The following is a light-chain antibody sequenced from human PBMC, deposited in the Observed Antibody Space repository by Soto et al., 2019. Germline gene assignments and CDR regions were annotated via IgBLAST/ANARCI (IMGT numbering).Light chain of an antibody. Sequence: QSVLTQPPSAPGTPGQSLTMSCSGSSSNVGSHFVYWYQHLPGTAPKLLIYRDGQRPSGVPARFFGSKSGTSASLAISGLRSEDEADYYCAVWDDSLTGWVFGGGTKLTVL. V-gene: IGLV1-47*01. CDR3: AVWDDSLTGWV. CDR1: SSNVGSHF. CDR2: RDG. J-gene: IGLJ3*02.